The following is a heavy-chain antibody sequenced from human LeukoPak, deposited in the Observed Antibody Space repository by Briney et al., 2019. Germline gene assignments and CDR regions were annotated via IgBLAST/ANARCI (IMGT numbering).Heavy chain of an antibody. D-gene: IGHD6-13*01. CDR3: ARTLGSSFEY. CDR1: GGSISGYY. CDR2: MYDSGRY. V-gene: IGHV4-59*01. Sequence: IPSETLSLTCTVSGGSISGYYWSWIRQPPGKGLEWAGYMYDSGRYDYNPSLKSRVTISVDTSKNQFSLRLRSVTAADTAMYYCARTLGSSFEYWGQGTLVTVSS. J-gene: IGHJ4*02.